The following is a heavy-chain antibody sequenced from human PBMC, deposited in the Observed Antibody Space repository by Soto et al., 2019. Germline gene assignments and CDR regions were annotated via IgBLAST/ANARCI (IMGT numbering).Heavy chain of an antibody. J-gene: IGHJ4*02. D-gene: IGHD5-12*01. CDR1: GGSISSYY. V-gene: IGHV4-59*04. CDR2: IYHSGST. CDR3: ASRRDGYNYYGY. Sequence: SETLSLTCTVSGGSISSYYWSWIRQPPGKGLEWIGYIYHSGSTYYNPSLKSRVSISVDRSKNQFSLKLSSVTAADTAVYYCASRRDGYNYYGYWGQGTLVTVSS.